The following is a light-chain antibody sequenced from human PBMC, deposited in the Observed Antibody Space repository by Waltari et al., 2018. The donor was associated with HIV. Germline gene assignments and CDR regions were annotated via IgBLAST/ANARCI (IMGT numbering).Light chain of an antibody. Sequence: QSALTQPRSVSGSPGQPVTISCTGTSSDFGCYTYVSGYQQHPGKAPKLMIYDGNKRPSGVPDRFSGSKSGNTASLTISGLQAEDEADYYCCSYGGSFFYVFGTGTKVTVL. CDR3: CSYGGSFFYV. CDR1: SSDFGCYTY. V-gene: IGLV2-11*01. CDR2: DGN. J-gene: IGLJ1*01.